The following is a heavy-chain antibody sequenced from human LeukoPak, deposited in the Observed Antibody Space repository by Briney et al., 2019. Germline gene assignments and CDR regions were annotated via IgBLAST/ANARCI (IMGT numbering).Heavy chain of an antibody. J-gene: IGHJ5*02. CDR3: ARGSLLWFGEFPWFDP. CDR2: IIPIFGTA. D-gene: IGHD3-10*01. Sequence: GASVKVSCKASGGTFSSYAISWVRQAPGQGLEWMGGIIPIFGTANYAQKFQGRVTITADESTSTAYMELSSLRSEDTAVYYCARGSLLWFGEFPWFDPWGQGTPVTVSS. V-gene: IGHV1-69*13. CDR1: GGTFSSYA.